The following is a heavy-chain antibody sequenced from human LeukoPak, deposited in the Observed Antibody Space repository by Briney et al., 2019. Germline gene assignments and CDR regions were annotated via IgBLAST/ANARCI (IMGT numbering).Heavy chain of an antibody. D-gene: IGHD5-24*01. CDR3: ARERDGYSYFDY. V-gene: IGHV4-59*01. Sequence: PSQTLSLTCTVSGGSISSYYWSWIRQPPGKGLEWIGYIYYSGSTNYNPSLKSRVTISVDTSKNQFSLKLSSVTAADTAAYYCARERDGYSYFDYWGQGTLVTVSS. CDR2: IYYSGST. CDR1: GGSISSYY. J-gene: IGHJ4*02.